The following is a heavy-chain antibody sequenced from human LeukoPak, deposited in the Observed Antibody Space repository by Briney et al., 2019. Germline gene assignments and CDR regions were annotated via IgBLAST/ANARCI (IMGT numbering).Heavy chain of an antibody. D-gene: IGHD4-17*01. CDR1: GFTFDDYA. CDR3: AKAKTDYGDYYNYYYGMDV. Sequence: PGRSLRLSCAASGFTFDDYAMHWVRQAPGKGLEWVSLISGDGGSTYYADSVKGRFTISRDNSKNSLYLQMNSLRTEDTALYYCAKAKTDYGDYYNYYYGMDVWGQGTTVTVSS. J-gene: IGHJ6*02. V-gene: IGHV3-43*02. CDR2: ISGDGGST.